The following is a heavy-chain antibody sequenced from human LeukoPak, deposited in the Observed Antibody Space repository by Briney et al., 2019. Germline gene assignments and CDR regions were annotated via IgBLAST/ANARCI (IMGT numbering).Heavy chain of an antibody. CDR1: GFTFKTYA. Sequence: GGSLRLSCAASGFTFKTYAMNWVRQVPGKGPEWVSSMSGSGSSTDYADSVKGRFTISRDNSKSTLYLQMNSLRAEDTALYYCAKDAQGLVRGGIYFDFWGQGSLVTVSS. D-gene: IGHD6-19*01. CDR3: AKDAQGLVRGGIYFDF. CDR2: MSGSGSST. J-gene: IGHJ4*02. V-gene: IGHV3-23*01.